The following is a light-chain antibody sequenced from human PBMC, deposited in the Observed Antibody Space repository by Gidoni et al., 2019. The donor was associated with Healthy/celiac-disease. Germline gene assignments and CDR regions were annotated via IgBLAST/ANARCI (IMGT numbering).Light chain of an antibody. V-gene: IGLV3-10*01. CDR3: YSTDSSGNLHWV. Sequence: SYELTQPPSVPVSPGQTARNTCSGDALPKKYAYWYQQKSGQAPVLVIYEDSKRPSGIPERFSGSSSGTMATLTISGAQVEDEADYYCYSTDSSGNLHWVFGGGTKLTVL. CDR1: ALPKKY. CDR2: EDS. J-gene: IGLJ3*02.